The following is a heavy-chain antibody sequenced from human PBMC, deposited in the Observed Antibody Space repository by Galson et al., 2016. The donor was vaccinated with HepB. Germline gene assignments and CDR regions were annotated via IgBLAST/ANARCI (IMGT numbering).Heavy chain of an antibody. D-gene: IGHD3-16*02. V-gene: IGHV1-3*01. CDR2: ISAASGDT. J-gene: IGHJ6*02. CDR3: ARDLIGDMDV. CDR1: GYTFSTYD. Sequence: SVKVSCKASGYTFSTYDMHWVRQSPGQRLEWMGYISAASGDTKYSQSFQGRVTLTRDTSATTHYMELTSLTSDDTAVYYCARDLIGDMDVWGQGTTVAVSS.